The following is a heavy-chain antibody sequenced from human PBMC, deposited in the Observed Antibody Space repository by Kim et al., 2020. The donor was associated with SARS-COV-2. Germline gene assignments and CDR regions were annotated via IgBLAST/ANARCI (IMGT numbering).Heavy chain of an antibody. J-gene: IGHJ5*02. CDR3: ARGFDP. CDR2: SAYNGNK. Sequence: SAYNGNKNYAPRLQGRVTLTTDTSTSTAYMELRSLRSDDTAVYYCARGFDPWGQGTLVTVSS. V-gene: IGHV1-18*01.